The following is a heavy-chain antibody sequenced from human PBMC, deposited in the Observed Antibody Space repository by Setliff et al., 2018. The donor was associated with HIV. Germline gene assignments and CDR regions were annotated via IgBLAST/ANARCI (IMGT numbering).Heavy chain of an antibody. V-gene: IGHV3-30*10. CDR3: ARGKYSSGWYRWFDP. D-gene: IGHD6-19*01. CDR2: ISYDGSNK. J-gene: IGHJ5*02. Sequence: GGSLRLSCAASRFTFSTYAMHWVRQAPGKGLEWVAIISYDGSNKYYTDSVKGRFTISRDNSKNTLYLQMNSLRAEDTAVYYCARGKYSSGWYRWFDPWGQGTLVTVSS. CDR1: RFTFSTYA.